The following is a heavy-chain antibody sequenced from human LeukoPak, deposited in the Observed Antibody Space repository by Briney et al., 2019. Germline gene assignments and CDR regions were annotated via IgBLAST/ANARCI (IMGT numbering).Heavy chain of an antibody. Sequence: SETLSLTCTVSGVSISSYYWSWIRRPPGKGLEWIGYIYSSGRTNYNSPLKSRVTISVDTSKNQCSLKLSSVTAADTAVYYCARGMGGGNWPFDYWGQGTLVTVSS. J-gene: IGHJ4*02. CDR1: GVSISSYY. CDR2: IYSSGRT. V-gene: IGHV4-59*01. CDR3: ARGMGGGNWPFDY. D-gene: IGHD4-23*01.